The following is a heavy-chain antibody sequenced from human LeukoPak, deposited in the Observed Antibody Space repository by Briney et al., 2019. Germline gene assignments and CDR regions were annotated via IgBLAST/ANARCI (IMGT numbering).Heavy chain of an antibody. CDR3: AKAGQLVLVLYFDY. V-gene: IGHV3-11*01. D-gene: IGHD6-13*01. CDR1: GFTFSDYY. J-gene: IGHJ4*02. Sequence: GGSLRLSCAASGFTFSDYYMSWIRQAPGKGLEWVSYISTSGTTVYYADSVKGRFTISRDNSKNTLYLQMNSLRAEDTAVYYCAKAGQLVLVLYFDYWGQGTPVTVSS. CDR2: ISTSGTTV.